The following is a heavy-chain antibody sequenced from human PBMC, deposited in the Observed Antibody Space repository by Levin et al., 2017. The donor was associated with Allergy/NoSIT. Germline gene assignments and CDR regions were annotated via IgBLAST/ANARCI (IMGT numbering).Heavy chain of an antibody. J-gene: IGHJ6*02. CDR2: IYSGGST. Sequence: PTGGSLRLSCAASGFTVSSNYMSWVRQAPGKGLEWVSVIYSGGSTYYADSVKGRFTISRDNSKNTLYLQMNSLRAEDTAVYYCASEIVATIGEHYYYYGMDVWGQGTTVTVSS. CDR3: ASEIVATIGEHYYYYGMDV. D-gene: IGHD5-12*01. CDR1: GFTVSSNY. V-gene: IGHV3-66*01.